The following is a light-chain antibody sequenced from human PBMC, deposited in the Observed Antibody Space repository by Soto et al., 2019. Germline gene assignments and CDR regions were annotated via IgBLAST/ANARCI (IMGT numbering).Light chain of an antibody. Sequence: QSALTQPASASGSPGQSITISCTGISSDVGSYNLVSWYQQHPGKAPKLMIYEGSKRPSGVSNRFSGSKSGNTASLTISGLQAEDEADYYCCSYTGDSTFVIFGGGTKVTVL. J-gene: IGLJ2*01. CDR1: SSDVGSYNL. CDR3: CSYTGDSTFVI. V-gene: IGLV2-23*03. CDR2: EGS.